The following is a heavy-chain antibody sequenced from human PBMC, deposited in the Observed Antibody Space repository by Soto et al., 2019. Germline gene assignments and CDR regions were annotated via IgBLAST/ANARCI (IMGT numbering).Heavy chain of an antibody. CDR3: ARVYGYYHYHFDV. CDR2: IRADSGKT. J-gene: IGHJ6*03. CDR1: GYSLTDNG. D-gene: IGHD2-8*01. V-gene: IGHV1-8*01. Sequence: QAYLEQSGAEVKKPGASVKVSCKASGYSLTDNGITWVRQASGQELEYVGWIRADSGKTDYAQKFQGIFTKNRDTSINTVNMELSSLISDDTAVYYCARVYGYYHYHFDVWGKGTTATVSS.